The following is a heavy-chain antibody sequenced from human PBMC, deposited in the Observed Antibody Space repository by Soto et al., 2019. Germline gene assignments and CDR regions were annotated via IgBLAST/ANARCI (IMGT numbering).Heavy chain of an antibody. CDR1: GGTFSSYT. J-gene: IGHJ1*01. CDR3: ASGYSGYDYTFMGEYFQH. CDR2: IIPILGIA. D-gene: IGHD5-12*01. V-gene: IGHV1-69*02. Sequence: QVQLVQSGAEVKKPGSSVKVSCKASGGTFSSYTISWVRQAPGQGLERMGRIIPILGIANDAQKFQGRVTITADKSTSTAYMELSSLRSEDTAVYYCASGYSGYDYTFMGEYFQHWGQGTLVTVSS.